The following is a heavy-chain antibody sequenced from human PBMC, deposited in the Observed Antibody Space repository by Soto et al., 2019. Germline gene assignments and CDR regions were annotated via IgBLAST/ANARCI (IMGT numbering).Heavy chain of an antibody. Sequence: QVQLQQWGAGLLKPSETLSLTCAVYGGSFSGYYWSWIRQPPGKGLEWIGEINHSGSTNYNPSLKRRVTISVDTSKDQFPLKLSSLAAADTAVYYWAKVLVATKKDCMEVWGKGTKVPVSS. J-gene: IGHJ6*03. CDR2: INHSGST. CDR1: GGSFSGYY. CDR3: AKVLVATKKDCMEV. V-gene: IGHV4-34*01. D-gene: IGHD5-12*01.